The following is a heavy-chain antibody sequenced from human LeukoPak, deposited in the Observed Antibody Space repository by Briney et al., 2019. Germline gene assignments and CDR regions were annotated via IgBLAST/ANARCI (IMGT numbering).Heavy chain of an antibody. CDR3: ASGNYYQDY. CDR2: VFYNGRT. D-gene: IGHD1-26*01. J-gene: IGHJ4*02. CDR1: GASISPYY. Sequence: SETLSLTCSVSGASISPYYWVWIRQLPGKGLERIGYVFYNGRTSYNPSLKSRVTISADTSKNQFSLKMNSVTAADTAVYYCASGNYYQDYWGQGTVVTVSP. V-gene: IGHV4-59*08.